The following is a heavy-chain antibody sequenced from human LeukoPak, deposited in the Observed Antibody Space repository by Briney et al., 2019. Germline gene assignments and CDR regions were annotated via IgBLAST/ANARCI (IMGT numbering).Heavy chain of an antibody. CDR2: IYYSGST. J-gene: IGHJ4*02. CDR1: GGSISSSSYY. Sequence: SETLSLTCTVSGGSISSSSYYWGWIRQPPGKGLEWIGSIYYSGSTYYNPSLKSRVTISVDTSKNQFSLKLSSVTAADTAAYYCARDPRYYYDSSGYYSRIYGGQGTLVTVSS. D-gene: IGHD3-22*01. V-gene: IGHV4-39*07. CDR3: ARDPRYYYDSSGYYSRIY.